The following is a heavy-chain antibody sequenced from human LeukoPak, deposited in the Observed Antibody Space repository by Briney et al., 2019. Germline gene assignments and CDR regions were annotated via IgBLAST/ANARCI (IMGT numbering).Heavy chain of an antibody. V-gene: IGHV3-69-1*01. J-gene: IGHJ4*02. CDR2: ISSSSYI. CDR3: ARDLMAAAGSPFDY. Sequence: GGSLRLSCAASGFTVSSNYMSWVRQAPGKGLEWVSSISSSSYIYYADSVKGRFTISRDNAKNSLYLQMNSLRAEDTAVYYCARDLMAAAGSPFDYWGQGTLVTVSS. D-gene: IGHD6-13*01. CDR1: GFTVSSNY.